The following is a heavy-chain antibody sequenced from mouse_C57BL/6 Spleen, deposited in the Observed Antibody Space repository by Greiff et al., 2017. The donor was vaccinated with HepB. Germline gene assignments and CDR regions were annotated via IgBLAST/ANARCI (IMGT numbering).Heavy chain of an antibody. D-gene: IGHD1-1*01. Sequence: QVQLKQSGAELVRPGASVKLSCKASGYTFTDYYINWVKQRPGQGLEWIARIYPGSGNTYYNEKFKGKATLTAEKSSSTAYMQLSSLTSEDSAVYCCAREKYYGSSYGGFDYWGQGTTLTVSS. CDR1: GYTFTDYY. V-gene: IGHV1-76*01. CDR2: IYPGSGNT. J-gene: IGHJ2*01. CDR3: AREKYYGSSYGGFDY.